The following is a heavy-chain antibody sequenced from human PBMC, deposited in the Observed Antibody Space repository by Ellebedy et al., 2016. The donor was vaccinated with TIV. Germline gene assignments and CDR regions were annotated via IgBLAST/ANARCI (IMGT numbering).Heavy chain of an antibody. V-gene: IGHV3-74*01. CDR3: ARGVATRPEGWYFDL. CDR2: INSDGSST. Sequence: GESLKISCAASGFTFSSYAMSWVRQAPGKGLEWVSRINSDGSSTSYADSVKGRFTISRDNAKNTLYLQMNSLRAEDTAVYYCARGVATRPEGWYFDLWGRGTLVTVSS. J-gene: IGHJ2*01. D-gene: IGHD5/OR15-5a*01. CDR1: GFTFSSYA.